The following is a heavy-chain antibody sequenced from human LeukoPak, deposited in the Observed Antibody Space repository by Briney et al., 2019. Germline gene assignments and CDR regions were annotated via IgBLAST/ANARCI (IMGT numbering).Heavy chain of an antibody. CDR1: GGTFISYA. D-gene: IGHD6-6*01. V-gene: IGHV1-69*13. CDR2: IIPIFGTA. Sequence: SVKVSCKASGGTFISYAISWVRQAPGQGLEGMGGIIPIFGTANYAQKFQGRVTITADESTSTAYMELSSLRSEDTAVYYCARGCPATNIAARGGWWFDPWGQGTLVTVSS. CDR3: ARGCPATNIAARGGWWFDP. J-gene: IGHJ5*02.